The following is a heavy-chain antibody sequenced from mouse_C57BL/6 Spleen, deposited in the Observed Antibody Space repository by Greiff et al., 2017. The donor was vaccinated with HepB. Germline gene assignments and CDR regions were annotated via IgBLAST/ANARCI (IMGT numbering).Heavy chain of an antibody. CDR3: AREGDYYGSSYEDAMDY. Sequence: EVKLMESGGGLVKPGGSLKLSCAASGFTFSSYAMSWVRQTPEKRLEWVANISDGGSYTYYPDNVKGRFTISRDNAKNNLYLQMSHLKSEDTAMYYCAREGDYYGSSYEDAMDYWGQGTSVTVSS. CDR1: GFTFSSYA. V-gene: IGHV5-4*01. D-gene: IGHD1-1*01. CDR2: ISDGGSYT. J-gene: IGHJ4*01.